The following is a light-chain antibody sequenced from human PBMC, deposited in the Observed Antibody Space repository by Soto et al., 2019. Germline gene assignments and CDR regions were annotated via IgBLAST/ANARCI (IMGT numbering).Light chain of an antibody. CDR1: SGDIGYVNY. J-gene: IGLJ1*01. CDR3: SSYIPTSVLHV. V-gene: IGLV2-14*01. CDR2: EVT. Sequence: QWGQRHPGAVRWSPGHAITVSCTGSSGDIGYVNYVSWYQQHPGKAPKLLIYEVTNRPSGVSDRFSGSKSGNTASLTISGLHAEDEPDYHCSSYIPTSVLHVFGTGTQLTVL.